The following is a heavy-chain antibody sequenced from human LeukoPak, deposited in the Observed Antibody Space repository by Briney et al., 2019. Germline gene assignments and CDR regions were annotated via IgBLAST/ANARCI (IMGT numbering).Heavy chain of an antibody. Sequence: GGSLRLSCAASGFTFSDYYMSWIRQAPGKGLEWVSYISSSGSTIYYADSAKGRFTISRDNAKNSLYLQMNSLRAEDTAVYYCARDSYYDSSGPPRYWGQGTLVTVSS. V-gene: IGHV3-11*01. CDR3: ARDSYYDSSGPPRY. D-gene: IGHD3-22*01. J-gene: IGHJ4*02. CDR2: ISSSGSTI. CDR1: GFTFSDYY.